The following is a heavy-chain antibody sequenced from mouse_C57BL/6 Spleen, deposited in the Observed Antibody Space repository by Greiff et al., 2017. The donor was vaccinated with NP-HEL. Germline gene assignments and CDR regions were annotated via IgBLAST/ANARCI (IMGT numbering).Heavy chain of an antibody. D-gene: IGHD1-1*01. CDR2: ISSGGSYT. CDR1: GFTFSSYG. Sequence: EVNLVESGGDLVKPGGSLKLSCAASGFTFSSYGMSWVHQIPDKRLEWVATISSGGSYTYYPDTVKGRFTISRDNAKNTLYLQMSSLKSEDTAMYYCARPVAPYWYFDVWGTGTTVTVSS. J-gene: IGHJ1*03. CDR3: ARPVAPYWYFDV. V-gene: IGHV5-6*01.